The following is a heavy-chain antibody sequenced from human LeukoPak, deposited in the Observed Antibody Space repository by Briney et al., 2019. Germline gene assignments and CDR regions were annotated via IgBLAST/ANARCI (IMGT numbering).Heavy chain of an antibody. CDR2: VSSTGTTI. J-gene: IGHJ3*01. CDR3: ARARFGEPYDAYL. V-gene: IGHV3-11*01. CDR1: RFSSRDHY. D-gene: IGHD3-10*01. Sequence: GGSLRLSCAASRFSSRDHYLSWIRQAPGKGLEWLASVSSTGTTISYADSVKGRFTISRDDAKNSLFLQMTSLRGEDTALYYCARARFGEPYDAYLWGQGTMVTVSS.